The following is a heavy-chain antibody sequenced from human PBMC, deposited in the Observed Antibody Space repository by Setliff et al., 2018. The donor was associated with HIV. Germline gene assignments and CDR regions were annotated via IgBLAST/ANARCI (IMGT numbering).Heavy chain of an antibody. CDR3: ARGGIGDYYYYYMDV. Sequence: PSETLSLTCTVSGDSISSGFYYWSWIRQPAGKALEWIGRISTSGSTNYNPSLKSRVTISVDTSKNQFSLKLSSVTAADTAVYYCARGGIGDYYYYYMDVWGKGTTVTVSS. CDR1: GDSISSGFYY. D-gene: IGHD3-10*01. J-gene: IGHJ6*03. V-gene: IGHV4-61*02. CDR2: ISTSGST.